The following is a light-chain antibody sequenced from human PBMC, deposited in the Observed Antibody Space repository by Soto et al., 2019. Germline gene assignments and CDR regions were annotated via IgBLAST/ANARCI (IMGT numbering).Light chain of an antibody. CDR1: QSISSY. CDR2: AAS. Sequence: DIQMTQSPSSLSASVGDRVTITCRASQSISSYLNWYQQKPGKAPKLLFYAASSLQSGVPSRFSGSGAGTDFTLTTSSLQPEDFATYYCQQSYSTLRTFGQGTKVEIK. V-gene: IGKV1-39*01. CDR3: QQSYSTLRT. J-gene: IGKJ1*01.